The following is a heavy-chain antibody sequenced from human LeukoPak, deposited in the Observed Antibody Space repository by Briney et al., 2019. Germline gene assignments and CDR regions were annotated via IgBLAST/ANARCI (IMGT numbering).Heavy chain of an antibody. Sequence: GGSLRLSCAASGFTFSSYHMHWVRQAPGKGPVWVSRVSHDGRATSHADSVKGRFTISRDNARNLVHLQMNSLRAEDTAVYYCVREVRATRTIDYWGQGTLVTVSS. J-gene: IGHJ4*02. CDR1: GFTFSSYH. V-gene: IGHV3-74*01. D-gene: IGHD1-26*01. CDR2: VSHDGRAT. CDR3: VREVRATRTIDY.